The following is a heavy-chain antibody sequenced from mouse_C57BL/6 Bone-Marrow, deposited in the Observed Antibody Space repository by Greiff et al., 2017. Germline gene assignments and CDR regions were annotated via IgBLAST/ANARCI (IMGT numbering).Heavy chain of an antibody. CDR1: GYTFTEYT. V-gene: IGHV1-62-2*01. Sequence: QVQLQQSGAELVKPGASVKLSCKASGYTFTEYTIHWVKQRSGQGLEWIGWLYPGSGSIKYNEKFKEKATLTADKSSSTVYMELSRLTSEDSAVYVCARHEDGYDEKPGFAYWGQGTLVTVSA. CDR3: ARHEDGYDEKPGFAY. D-gene: IGHD2-2*01. CDR2: LYPGSGSI. J-gene: IGHJ3*01.